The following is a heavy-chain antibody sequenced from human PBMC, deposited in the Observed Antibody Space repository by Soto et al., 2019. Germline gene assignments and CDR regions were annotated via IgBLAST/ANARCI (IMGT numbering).Heavy chain of an antibody. CDR3: TKEGVAGYGMDV. D-gene: IGHD6-19*01. V-gene: IGHV3-30*18. CDR2: ISYDGNDK. CDR1: GFTFTS. Sequence: QVQLVESGGGVVQPGRSLTLSCAVSGFTFTSMHLLRQPPGKGVEWVAIISYDGNDKYSLDSVKGRCTISRDNSKNTLYLQMSSLRAEDTAVYYCTKEGVAGYGMDVWGQGTTVTVSS. J-gene: IGHJ6*02.